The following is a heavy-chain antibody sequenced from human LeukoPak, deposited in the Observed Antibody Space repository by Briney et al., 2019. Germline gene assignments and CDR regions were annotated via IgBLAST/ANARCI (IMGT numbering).Heavy chain of an antibody. D-gene: IGHD3-16*01. V-gene: IGHV3-23*01. Sequence: GGSLRLSCVASGFTSSSYAMSWVRQAPGKGLEWVSVISGNSGSTYDADSVKGRFAISRDNSKNTLYLHMNRLRAEDTAVYYCAKDWGPNWFDPWGQGTLVTVSS. CDR3: AKDWGPNWFDP. CDR2: ISGNSGST. J-gene: IGHJ5*02. CDR1: GFTSSSYA.